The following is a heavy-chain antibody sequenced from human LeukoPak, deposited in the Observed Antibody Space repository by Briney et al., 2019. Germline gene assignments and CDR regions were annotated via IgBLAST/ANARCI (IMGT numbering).Heavy chain of an antibody. CDR2: IYTSGST. CDR1: VGSISSYY. D-gene: IGHD1-26*01. J-gene: IGHJ4*02. CDR3: ARDNSGSYREFDY. Sequence: SETLSLTCTVSVGSISSYYWSWIRQPAGKGLEWIWRIYTSGSTNYNASLKSRVSMSVDTSKNQFSLKLSSVTAADTAVFYCARDNSGSYREFDYWGQGTLVTVSS. V-gene: IGHV4-4*07.